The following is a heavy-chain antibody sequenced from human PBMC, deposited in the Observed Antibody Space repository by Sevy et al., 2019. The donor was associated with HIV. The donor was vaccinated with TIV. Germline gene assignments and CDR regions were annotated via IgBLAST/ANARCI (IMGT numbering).Heavy chain of an antibody. J-gene: IGHJ6*02. CDR3: ARGGDSSGWYSLYYYYGMDV. Sequence: SETLSLTCTVSGGSTSSYYWSWIRQPAGKGLEWIGRIYTSGSTNYNPSLKSRVTMSVDTSKNQFSLKLSSVTAADTAVYYCARGGDSSGWYSLYYYYGMDVWGQGTTVTVSS. D-gene: IGHD6-19*01. CDR2: IYTSGST. CDR1: GGSTSSYY. V-gene: IGHV4-4*07.